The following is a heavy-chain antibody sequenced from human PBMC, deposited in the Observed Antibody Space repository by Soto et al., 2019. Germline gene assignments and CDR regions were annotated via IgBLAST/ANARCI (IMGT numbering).Heavy chain of an antibody. J-gene: IGHJ6*02. CDR1: GGTFSSYA. CDR2: IIPIFGTA. CDR3: ASHYDFWSGSPHYYYGMDV. D-gene: IGHD3-3*01. Sequence: SVKVSCKASGGTFSSYAISWVRQAPGQGLEWMGGIIPIFGTANYAQKFQGRVTITADESTSTAYMELSSLRSEDTAVYYCASHYDFWSGSPHYYYGMDVWGQGTTVTVS. V-gene: IGHV1-69*13.